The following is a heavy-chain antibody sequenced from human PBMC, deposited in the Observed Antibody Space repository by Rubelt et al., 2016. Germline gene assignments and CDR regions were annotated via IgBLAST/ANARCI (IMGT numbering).Heavy chain of an antibody. CDR3: ARGLGLGYSSSWFNWFDP. J-gene: IGHJ5*02. D-gene: IGHD6-13*01. CDR1: GYTFTSYA. V-gene: IGHV1-3*01. CDR2: INAGNGNT. Sequence: QVQLVQSGAEVKKPGASVKVSCKASGYTFTSYAMHWVRQAPGQRLEWMGWINAGNGNTKYSQGFQGRVTITRDTSASTAYMELSSLRSEDTAVYYCARGLGLGYSSSWFNWFDPWGQGTLVTVSS.